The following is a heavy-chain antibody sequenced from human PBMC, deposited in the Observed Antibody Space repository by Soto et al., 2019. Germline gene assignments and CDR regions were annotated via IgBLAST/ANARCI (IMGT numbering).Heavy chain of an antibody. J-gene: IGHJ5*02. CDR3: ARQGRCSISSCYDVGSPYNYINP. Sequence: SETLSLTCTVSGGSISSYYWSWIRQPPGKGLEWIGYIYYSGSTNYNPSLKSRVTISVDTSKNQFSLKLSSVTAADTAVYYCARQGRCSISSCYDVGSPYNYINPWGQGTLVTVSS. V-gene: IGHV4-59*01. CDR1: GGSISSYY. CDR2: IYYSGST. D-gene: IGHD2-2*01.